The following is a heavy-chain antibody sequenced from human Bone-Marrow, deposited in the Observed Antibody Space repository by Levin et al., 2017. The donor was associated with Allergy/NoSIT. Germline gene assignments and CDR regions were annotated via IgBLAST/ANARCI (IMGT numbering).Heavy chain of an antibody. J-gene: IGHJ3*02. D-gene: IGHD1-26*01. Sequence: SETLSLTCTVSGGSISSDNYFWSWIRQPPGKGLEWIGYIHYSGTAHYNPSLTSRVTISIDTSKNQFSLKVSSVTAADTAVYYCAREVGVADDTDAFDIWGQGTTVTVSS. CDR1: GGSISSDNYF. V-gene: IGHV4-30-4*01. CDR3: AREVGVADDTDAFDI. CDR2: IHYSGTA.